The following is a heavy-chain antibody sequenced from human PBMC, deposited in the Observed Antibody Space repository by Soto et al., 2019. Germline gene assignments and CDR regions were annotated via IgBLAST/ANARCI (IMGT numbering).Heavy chain of an antibody. V-gene: IGHV3-30*18. CDR2: ISYDGSNK. Sequence: PGGSLRLSCAASGFTFSSYGMHWVRQAPGKGLEWVAVISYDGSNKYYADSVKGRFTISRDNSKNTLYLQVNSLRAEDTAVYYCAKDLRRFLEWFDPYGMDVWGQGTTVTVSS. J-gene: IGHJ6*02. CDR3: AKDLRRFLEWFDPYGMDV. CDR1: GFTFSSYG. D-gene: IGHD3-3*01.